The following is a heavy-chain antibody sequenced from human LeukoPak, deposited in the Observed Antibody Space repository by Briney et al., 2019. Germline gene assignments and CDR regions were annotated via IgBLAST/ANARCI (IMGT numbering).Heavy chain of an antibody. D-gene: IGHD3-3*01. CDR2: RYYSGDN. V-gene: IGHV4-39*01. Sequence: SETLSLTCTVSGGSISSSDHYWAWIRQPPGKGLEWIGSRYYSGDNYYSPSLKSRATISVDTSRNQFALKLNSVTATDTDVYFCARHRLEGDTFDIWGQGTLVTVSS. CDR1: GGSISSSDHY. J-gene: IGHJ3*02. CDR3: ARHRLEGDTFDI.